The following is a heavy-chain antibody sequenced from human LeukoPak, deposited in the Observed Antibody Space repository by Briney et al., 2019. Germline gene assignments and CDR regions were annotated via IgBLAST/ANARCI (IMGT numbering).Heavy chain of an antibody. CDR3: ARLYSSRWGAFDI. J-gene: IGHJ3*02. D-gene: IGHD6-13*01. Sequence: GGSLKISCKGSGYSFTSYWIGWGRQMPGKGLEGMGIIYPGDSDTRYSPSFQGQVTISADKSISTAYLQWSSLKASDTAMYYCARLYSSRWGAFDIWGQGTMVTVSS. V-gene: IGHV5-51*01. CDR1: GYSFTSYW. CDR2: IYPGDSDT.